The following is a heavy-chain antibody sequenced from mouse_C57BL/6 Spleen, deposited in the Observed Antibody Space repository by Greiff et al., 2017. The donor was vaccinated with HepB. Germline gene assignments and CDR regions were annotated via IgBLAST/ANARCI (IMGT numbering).Heavy chain of an antibody. Sequence: ESGPGLVKPSQSLSLTCSVTGYSITSGYYWNWIRQFPGNKLEWMGYISYDGSNNYNPSLKNRISITRDTSKNQFFLKLNSLTTEDTATYYCAREDINLYYSAMDYWGQGTSVTLSS. D-gene: IGHD1-1*01. V-gene: IGHV3-6*01. CDR1: GYSITSGYY. J-gene: IGHJ4*01. CDR3: AREDINLYYSAMDY. CDR2: ISYDGSN.